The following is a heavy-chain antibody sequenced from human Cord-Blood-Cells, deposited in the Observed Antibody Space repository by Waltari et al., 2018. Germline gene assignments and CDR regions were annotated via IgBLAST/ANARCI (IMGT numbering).Heavy chain of an antibody. Sequence: QVQLVESGGGVVQPGRSLRLSCAASGFTFSGYAMHWVRQAPGKGLEWVAVISYDGSNKYYADSVKGRFTISRDNSKNTLYLQMNSLRAEDTAVYYCARDPEGVGPPLFDYWGQGTLVTVSS. V-gene: IGHV3-30*04. CDR3: ARDPEGVGPPLFDY. CDR1: GFTFSGYA. D-gene: IGHD1-26*01. CDR2: ISYDGSNK. J-gene: IGHJ4*02.